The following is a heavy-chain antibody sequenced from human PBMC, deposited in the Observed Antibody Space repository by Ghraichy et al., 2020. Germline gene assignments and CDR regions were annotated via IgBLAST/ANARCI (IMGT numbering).Heavy chain of an antibody. J-gene: IGHJ3*02. D-gene: IGHD5-24*01. V-gene: IGHV4-39*01. Sequence: SQTLSLTCTVSGASITSNNYYWGWIRQPPGKGLEWIGSLYYNGGAYYSPSLKSRVTILVDTSKNQFSLKLNSVTAADTAVYYCASKDVMKDAFDIWGQGTMVTVSS. CDR3: ASKDVMKDAFDI. CDR2: LYYNGGA. CDR1: GASITSNNYY.